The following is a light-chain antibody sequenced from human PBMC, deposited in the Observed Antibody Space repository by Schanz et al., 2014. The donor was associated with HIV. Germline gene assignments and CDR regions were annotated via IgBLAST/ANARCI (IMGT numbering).Light chain of an antibody. CDR1: QSISNN. Sequence: EIVMTQSPATLSVSPGERATLSCRASQSISNNLAWYQHKPGQAPRLLIYGATNKASGFSHRFSGSGSGTDFTLTISTLEPEDFAVYYCQQYETSPLTFGGGTKVEIK. CDR2: GAT. V-gene: IGKV3D-15*01. CDR3: QQYETSPLT. J-gene: IGKJ4*01.